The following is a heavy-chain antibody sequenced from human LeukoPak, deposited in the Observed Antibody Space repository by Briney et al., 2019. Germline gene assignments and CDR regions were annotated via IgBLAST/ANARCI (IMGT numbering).Heavy chain of an antibody. CDR1: GYSFTSYW. D-gene: IGHD4-17*01. V-gene: IGHV5-51*01. J-gene: IGHJ3*01. Sequence: GEPLKISCQGSGYSFTSYWIGWVRQLPGKGLGWMGIIYPGDSDTRYSPSFQGQVTISADKSISTAYLQWSSLKASDTAMYYCARRPSTVTTFAFDFWGQGTMVTVSS. CDR3: ARRPSTVTTFAFDF. CDR2: IYPGDSDT.